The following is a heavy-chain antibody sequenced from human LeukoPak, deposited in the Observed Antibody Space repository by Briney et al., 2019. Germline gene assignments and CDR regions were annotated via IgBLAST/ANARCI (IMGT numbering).Heavy chain of an antibody. J-gene: IGHJ4*02. V-gene: IGHV3-21*06. D-gene: IGHD3-3*01. CDR2: ISSSSSYK. CDR1: GGSITRSSYY. CDR3: AREIFWSGYFSNLHFDY. Sequence: ETLSLTCTVSGGSITRSSYYWGWICQPPGKGLEWVSSISSSSSYKYYAGSVKGRFTISRDNAKNSLYLQMNNLRPEDTAVYYCAREIFWSGYFSNLHFDYWGQGTLVTVSS.